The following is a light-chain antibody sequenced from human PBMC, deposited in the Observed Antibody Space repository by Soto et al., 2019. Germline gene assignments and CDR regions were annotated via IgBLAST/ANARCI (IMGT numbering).Light chain of an antibody. Sequence: QSVLTQPPSASGSPGQSFTISFTGTSSDVGGYNYVSWYQQYPGRAPKLMIYEVTKRPSGVPDRFSGSKSGNTASLTVSGLPAEDEADYYCSSYAASNNFYFVFGGGTKLTVL. CDR1: SSDVGGYNY. V-gene: IGLV2-8*01. CDR3: SSYAASNNFYFV. CDR2: EVT. J-gene: IGLJ3*02.